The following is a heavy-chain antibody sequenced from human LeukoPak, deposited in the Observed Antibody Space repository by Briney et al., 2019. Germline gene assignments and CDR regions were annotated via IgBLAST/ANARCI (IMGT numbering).Heavy chain of an antibody. CDR3: ARDTGYYDSSGYYRDY. Sequence: GGSLRVSCAASGFTVSSNYMSWVRQAPGNGLEWVSVIYSGGSTYYADSVKGRFTISRDNSKNTLYLQMNSLRAEDTAVYYCARDTGYYDSSGYYRDYWGQGTLVTVSS. CDR1: GFTVSSNY. CDR2: IYSGGST. V-gene: IGHV3-66*01. D-gene: IGHD3-22*01. J-gene: IGHJ4*02.